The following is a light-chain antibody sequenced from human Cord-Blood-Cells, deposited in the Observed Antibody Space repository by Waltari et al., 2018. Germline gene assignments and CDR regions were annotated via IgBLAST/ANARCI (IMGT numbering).Light chain of an antibody. CDR1: QSISSY. Sequence: DIQMTQSPFSLSASVGDRVTITCRASQSISSYLNWYQQKPGKAPKLLIYAASSLQSGVPSRVSGSGSGTDFTLTISSLQPEDFATYYCQQSYSTLTFGGGTKVEIK. CDR3: QQSYSTLT. CDR2: AAS. J-gene: IGKJ4*01. V-gene: IGKV1-39*01.